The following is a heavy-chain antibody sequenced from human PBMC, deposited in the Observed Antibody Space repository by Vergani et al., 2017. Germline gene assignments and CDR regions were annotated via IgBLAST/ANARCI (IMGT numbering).Heavy chain of an antibody. Sequence: QVQLVQSGAEVKKPGASVKVSCKASGYTFSSYGISWVRQAPGQGLEWMGWISAYNGNTNYAQKLQGRVTMTTDTSTSTAYMELRSLRSDDTAVYYCAGVGDSSGYYFGWFDPWGQGSLVTVSS. CDR2: ISAYNGNT. D-gene: IGHD3-22*01. CDR3: AGVGDSSGYYFGWFDP. V-gene: IGHV1-18*01. J-gene: IGHJ5*02. CDR1: GYTFSSYG.